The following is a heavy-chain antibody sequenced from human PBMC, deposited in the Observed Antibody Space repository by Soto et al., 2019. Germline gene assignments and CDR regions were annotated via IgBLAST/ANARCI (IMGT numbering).Heavy chain of an antibody. D-gene: IGHD6-19*01. J-gene: IGHJ6*02. CDR1: GGTFSSYT. V-gene: IGHV1-69*08. CDR2: IIPILGIA. CDR3: ARDRGIAVAEAYYYYYGMDV. Sequence: QVQLVQSGAEVKKPGSSVKVSCKASGGTFSSYTISWVRQAPGQGLEWMGRIIPILGIANYAQKFQGRVTITADKSTSTAYMELSSLRSDDTAVYYCARDRGIAVAEAYYYYYGMDVWGQGTTVTVSS.